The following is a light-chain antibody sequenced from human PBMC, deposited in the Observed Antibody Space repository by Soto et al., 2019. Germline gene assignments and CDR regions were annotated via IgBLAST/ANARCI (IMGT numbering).Light chain of an antibody. CDR3: QQYNSLWT. V-gene: IGKV1-5*01. CDR1: LTICTW. CDR2: DAS. J-gene: IGKJ1*01. Sequence: DIQLTQSPSSLAASVGDRVTITCLASLTICTWLAWHQQKPGKAPKLLIYDASSMESAVTSRFSGSGSGTEFTLTISNLQPDDFATYYCQQYNSLWTFGQGTKVDIK.